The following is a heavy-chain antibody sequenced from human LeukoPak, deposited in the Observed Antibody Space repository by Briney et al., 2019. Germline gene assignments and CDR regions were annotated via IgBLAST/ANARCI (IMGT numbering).Heavy chain of an antibody. CDR2: INHRGST. J-gene: IGHJ4*02. D-gene: IGHD3-10*01. CDR1: GGSFSGHY. Sequence: KPSETLSLTCAVYGGSFSGHYGSWIRQRPGKGLEWIGEINHRGSTNYHPSLKSRVTISGDTSKNQFSLKLSSVTAADTAVYYCVGYYYGSGSYHNYPNFDYWGRGTLVTVSS. CDR3: VGYYYGSGSYHNYPNFDY. V-gene: IGHV4-34*01.